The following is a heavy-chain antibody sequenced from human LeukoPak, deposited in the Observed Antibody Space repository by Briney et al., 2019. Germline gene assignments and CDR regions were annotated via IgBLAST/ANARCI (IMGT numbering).Heavy chain of an antibody. CDR3: ARDLLPYYDFWSGYSDY. V-gene: IGHV3-66*01. CDR2: IYSGGST. J-gene: IGHJ4*02. Sequence: PGGSLRLSCAASGFTVSSNYMIWVRQAPGKGLEWVSVIYSGGSTYYADSVKGRFTISRDNFKNTLYLQMNSLRAEDPAVYYCARDLLPYYDFWSGYSDYWGQGTLVTVSS. CDR1: GFTVSSNY. D-gene: IGHD3-3*01.